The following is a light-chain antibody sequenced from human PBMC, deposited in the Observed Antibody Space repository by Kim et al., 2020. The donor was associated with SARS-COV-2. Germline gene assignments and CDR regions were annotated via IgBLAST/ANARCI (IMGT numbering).Light chain of an antibody. Sequence: SYELTQPPSVSVAPGKTARITCGGNNLGSKSVHWYQQKPGQAPVLVVYDDSDRPSGIPERFSGSNSGNTATLTISRVGAGDEADYYCQVWDSSSDHPVVFGGGTQLTVL. CDR1: NLGSKS. J-gene: IGLJ2*01. CDR3: QVWDSSSDHPVV. V-gene: IGLV3-21*03. CDR2: DDS.